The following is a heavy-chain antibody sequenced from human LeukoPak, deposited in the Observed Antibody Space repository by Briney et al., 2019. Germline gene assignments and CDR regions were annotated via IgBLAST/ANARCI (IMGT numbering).Heavy chain of an antibody. Sequence: ASVKVSCKASGYSFTSYGISWVRQAPGQGLEWMGWISAHNGNTNYAQKLQGRVTMTTDTSTSTAYMELRTLRSDDTAVYYCARDHSYASRGGSFDYWGQGTLVTVSS. CDR3: ARDHSYASRGGSFDY. CDR1: GYSFTSYG. D-gene: IGHD3-16*01. J-gene: IGHJ4*02. CDR2: ISAHNGNT. V-gene: IGHV1-18*01.